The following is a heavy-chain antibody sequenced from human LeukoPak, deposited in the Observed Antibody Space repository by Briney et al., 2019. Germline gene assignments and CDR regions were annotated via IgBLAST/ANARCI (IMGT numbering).Heavy chain of an antibody. CDR3: AELGITMIGGV. D-gene: IGHD3-10*02. Sequence: GGSLRLSCAASGFSFSSYYMTWVRQAPGKGLEWVANIRQDGSEENYADSVKGRFTISRDNAKNSLYLQINSLRAEDTAVYYCAELGITMIGGVWGKGTTVTISS. J-gene: IGHJ6*04. CDR1: GFSFSSYY. CDR2: IRQDGSEE. V-gene: IGHV3-7*01.